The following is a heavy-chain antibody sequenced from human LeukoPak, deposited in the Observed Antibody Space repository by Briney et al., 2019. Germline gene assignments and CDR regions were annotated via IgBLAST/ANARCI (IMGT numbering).Heavy chain of an antibody. CDR3: AGHDSNFGSGSYPLGY. CDR1: GGSISSYY. CDR2: SHYSGST. V-gene: IGHV4-59*08. Sequence: SETLSLTCTVSGGSISSYYWSWIRQPPGKGPEWIGYSHYSGSTNLNPSLKSRVTMSVDTSKNQFSLKLSFVTAADTAVYYCAGHDSNFGSGSYPLGYWGQGTLVTVSS. J-gene: IGHJ4*02. D-gene: IGHD3-10*01.